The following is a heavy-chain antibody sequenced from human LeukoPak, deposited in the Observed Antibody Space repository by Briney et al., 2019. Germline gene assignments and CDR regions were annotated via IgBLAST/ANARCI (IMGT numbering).Heavy chain of an antibody. CDR2: VGPYNGNT. Sequence: ASVKVSCKASGYTFFDYGISWLRQAPGQGLEWVGWVGPYNGNTQYSQKLQGRVILTTDTLTNTAFMELTSLSPDDTAIYYCALDYSTKMATITDIWGQGTLVAVSS. CDR3: ALDYSTKMATITDI. CDR1: GYTFFDYG. J-gene: IGHJ4*02. D-gene: IGHD2/OR15-2a*01. V-gene: IGHV1-18*01.